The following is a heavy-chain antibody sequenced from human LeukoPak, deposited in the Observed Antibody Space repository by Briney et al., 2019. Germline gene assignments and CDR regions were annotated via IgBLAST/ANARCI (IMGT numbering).Heavy chain of an antibody. CDR2: ISSSSSYI. CDR1: GFTFSGYP. V-gene: IGHV3-21*01. Sequence: PGKSLRLSCAASGFTFSGYPIHWVRQAPGKGLEWVSSISSSSSYIYYADSVKGRFTISRDNAKNSLYLQMNSLRAEDTAVYYCARGAYIAAAGTRDFDYWGQGTLVTVSS. J-gene: IGHJ4*02. CDR3: ARGAYIAAAGTRDFDY. D-gene: IGHD6-13*01.